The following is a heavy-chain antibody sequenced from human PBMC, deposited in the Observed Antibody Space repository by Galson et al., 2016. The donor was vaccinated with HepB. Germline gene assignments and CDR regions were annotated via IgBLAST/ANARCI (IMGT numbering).Heavy chain of an antibody. CDR2: MNTINGKT. J-gene: IGHJ4*02. D-gene: IGHD5-24*01. Sequence: SGYPFSSFDINWVRQATGQGLEWMGWMNTINGKTGYAQKFQGRVTMTRDTSITTAYMELTNLTLEDTAIYYCARVAGRGVEIDNRGQGTLVSVSS. CDR3: ARVAGRGVEIDN. V-gene: IGHV1-8*01. CDR1: GYPFSSFD.